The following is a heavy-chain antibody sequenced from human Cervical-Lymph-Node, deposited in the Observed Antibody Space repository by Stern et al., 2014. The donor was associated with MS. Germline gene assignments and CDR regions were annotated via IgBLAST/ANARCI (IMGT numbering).Heavy chain of an antibody. Sequence: VHLVESGPGLVKPSETLSLTCTVSGGPISSSSYYWGWIRQSPGKGLEWLGRIYHTGSTTYNFPPKTRVPISLDTSKNQFSLKLPSVTAADTAVYYCARLNILTGYSLGNWGQGALVTVSS. CDR1: GGPISSSSYY. J-gene: IGHJ4*02. CDR2: IYHTGST. D-gene: IGHD3-9*01. CDR3: ARLNILTGYSLGN. V-gene: IGHV4-39*01.